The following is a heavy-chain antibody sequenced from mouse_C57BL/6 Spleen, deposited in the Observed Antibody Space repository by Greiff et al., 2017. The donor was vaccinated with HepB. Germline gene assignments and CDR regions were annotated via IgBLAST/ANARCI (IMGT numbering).Heavy chain of an antibody. J-gene: IGHJ3*01. CDR1: GYSINSSY. Sequence: VQLQQSGPELVKPGASVKISCTASGYSINSSYMHWVKQRSEEGLEWIGRIYPEDGDTNYNANFKGKVTLTADTSSNTAYLQLRSLTSEDSAAYFCARAGAGYGEDCFAYWGQGTLLTVSA. CDR2: IYPEDGDT. CDR3: ARAGAGYGEDCFAY. V-gene: IGHV1-82*01. D-gene: IGHD3-2*02.